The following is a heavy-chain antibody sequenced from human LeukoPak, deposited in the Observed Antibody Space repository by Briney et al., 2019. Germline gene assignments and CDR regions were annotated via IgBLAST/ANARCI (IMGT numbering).Heavy chain of an antibody. J-gene: IGHJ3*02. V-gene: IGHV3-30*02. CDR2: IRYDGSNK. Sequence: GGSLRLSCAASGFTFSSYGMHWVRQAPGKGLEWVAFIRYDGSNKYYADSVKGRFTISRDNSKNTPYLQMNSLRAEDTAVYYCAKDPNWQVTGPDAFDIWGQGTVVTVSS. CDR1: GFTFSSYG. CDR3: AKDPNWQVTGPDAFDI. D-gene: IGHD7-27*01.